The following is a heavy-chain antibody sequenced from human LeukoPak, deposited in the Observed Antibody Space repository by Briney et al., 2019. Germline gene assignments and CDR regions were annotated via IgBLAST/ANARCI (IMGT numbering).Heavy chain of an antibody. D-gene: IGHD2-15*01. CDR2: IGYDGSKK. Sequence: PGGSLRLSCAASGFTFSSYGMHWVRQAPGEGLEWVAYIGYDGSKKYYSDSVKGRFTISRDNSKNTVHLQMNSLRAADTAQYFCARDLGGIYYIAYWGQGTLVTVSS. CDR3: ARDLGGIYYIAY. J-gene: IGHJ4*02. CDR1: GFTFSSYG. V-gene: IGHV3-30*02.